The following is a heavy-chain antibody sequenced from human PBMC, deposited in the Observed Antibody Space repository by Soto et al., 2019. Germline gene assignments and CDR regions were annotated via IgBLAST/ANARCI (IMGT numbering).Heavy chain of an antibody. CDR3: ARWVEVSLDYFDS. D-gene: IGHD1-20*01. J-gene: IGHJ4*02. Sequence: SETLCLTCTVSGGSMSNGYYYWSWVRQNPGKGLEWIGHIYHSGRTYYNPSLKSRVGILVDTSKNQFSLNLNSVTAADTAVYYCARWVEVSLDYFDSWGQGTPVTVSS. CDR2: IYHSGRT. V-gene: IGHV4-31*02. CDR1: GGSMSNGYYY.